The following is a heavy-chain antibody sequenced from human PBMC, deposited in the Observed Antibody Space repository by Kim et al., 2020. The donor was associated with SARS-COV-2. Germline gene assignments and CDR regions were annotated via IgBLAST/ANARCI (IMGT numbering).Heavy chain of an antibody. J-gene: IGHJ6*02. CDR3: AKDQVTIFEVALGDMDV. Sequence: GGSLRLSCAASGFTFSSYAMSWVRQAPGKGLEWVSAISGSGGSTYYADSVKGRFTISRDNSKNTLYLQMNSLRAEDTAVYYCAKDQVTIFEVALGDMDVWGQGTTVTVSS. CDR2: ISGSGGST. CDR1: GFTFSSYA. V-gene: IGHV3-23*01. D-gene: IGHD3-3*01.